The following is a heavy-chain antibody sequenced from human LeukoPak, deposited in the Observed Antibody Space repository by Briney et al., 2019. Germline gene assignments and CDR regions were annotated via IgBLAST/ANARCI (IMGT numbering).Heavy chain of an antibody. Sequence: PGGSLRLSCAASGFIFSNYGMHWVRQAPGKGLEWVAFIQYNGTNKDYADSVKGRFTISRDNAKNTLYLQMNSLRAEDTAVYYCARTTGGNYYYYYMDVWGKGTTVTVSS. CDR2: IQYNGTNK. V-gene: IGHV3-30*12. CDR1: GFIFSNYG. D-gene: IGHD1-1*01. J-gene: IGHJ6*03. CDR3: ARTTGGNYYYYYMDV.